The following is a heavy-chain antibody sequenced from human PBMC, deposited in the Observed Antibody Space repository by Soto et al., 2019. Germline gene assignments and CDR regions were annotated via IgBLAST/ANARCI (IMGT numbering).Heavy chain of an antibody. CDR3: AKDGGSGWYRGRDYYYGMDV. V-gene: IGHV3-9*01. Sequence: EVQLVESGGGLVQPGRSLRLSCAASGFTFDDYAMHWVRQAPGKGLEWVSGISWNSGSIGYADSVKGRFTISRDNAKNSLYLQMNSLRAEDTALYYCAKDGGSGWYRGRDYYYGMDVWGQGTTVTVSS. J-gene: IGHJ6*02. D-gene: IGHD6-19*01. CDR1: GFTFDDYA. CDR2: ISWNSGSI.